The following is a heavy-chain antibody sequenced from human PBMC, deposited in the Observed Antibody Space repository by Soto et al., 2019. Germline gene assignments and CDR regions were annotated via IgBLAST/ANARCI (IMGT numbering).Heavy chain of an antibody. J-gene: IGHJ5*02. D-gene: IGHD1-7*01. CDR3: AAVQELHWFDP. CDR1: GGSISSYY. CDR2: IYYSGST. Sequence: SETLSLTCTVSGGSISSYYWSWIRQPPGKGLEWIGYIYYSGSTNYNPSLKSRVTISVDTSKNQFSLKLSSVTAADTAVYYCAAVQELHWFDPWGQGTLVTVSS. V-gene: IGHV4-59*08.